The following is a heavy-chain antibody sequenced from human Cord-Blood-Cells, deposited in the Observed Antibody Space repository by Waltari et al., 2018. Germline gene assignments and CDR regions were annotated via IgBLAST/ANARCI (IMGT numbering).Heavy chain of an antibody. CDR1: GGSISSYY. V-gene: IGHV4-59*01. CDR3: ARDFQRYGIVGATGAFDI. Sequence: QVQLQESGPGLVKPSETLSLTCTVSGGSISSYYWSWIRQPPGTGLEWIGYIYYSGSTNYNPSLKSRVTISVDTSKNQFSLKLSSVTAADTAVYYCARDFQRYGIVGATGAFDIWGQGTMVTVSS. CDR2: IYYSGST. J-gene: IGHJ3*02. D-gene: IGHD1-26*01.